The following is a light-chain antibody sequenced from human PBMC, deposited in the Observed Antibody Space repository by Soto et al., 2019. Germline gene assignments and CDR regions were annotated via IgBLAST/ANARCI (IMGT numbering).Light chain of an antibody. J-gene: IGKJ5*01. V-gene: IGKV3-11*01. CDR2: DAS. Sequence: DIVLTQSPATLSLSPGDRVTLSCRASQTVARFLSWYQHSPGQGPRLLVYDASNRATGVPVRFSGSGSETDFTLTISSLEPEDFAVYYCQQRLHWPITFGQGTRLEIK. CDR1: QTVARF. CDR3: QQRLHWPIT.